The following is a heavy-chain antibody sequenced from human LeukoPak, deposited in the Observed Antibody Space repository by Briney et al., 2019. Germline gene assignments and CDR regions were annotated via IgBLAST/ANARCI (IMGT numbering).Heavy chain of an antibody. D-gene: IGHD2-21*02. J-gene: IGHJ4*02. V-gene: IGHV4-30-4*08. CDR3: ARVTAGDYFDY. CDR1: GGSISSGDYY. Sequence: PSETLSLTCTVSGGSISSGDYYWSWIRQPPGKGLEWIGYIYYSGSTYYNPSLKSRVTISVDTSKNQFSLKLSSVTAADTAVYYCARVTAGDYFDYWGQGTLVTVSS. CDR2: IYYSGST.